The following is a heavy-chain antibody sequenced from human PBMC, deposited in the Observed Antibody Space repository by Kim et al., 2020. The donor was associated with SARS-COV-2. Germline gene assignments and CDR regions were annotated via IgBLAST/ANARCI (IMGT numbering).Heavy chain of an antibody. D-gene: IGHD2-21*02. J-gene: IGHJ5*02. CDR1: GFTFSGYV. CDR3: GSPRNNCYGDDCYIDET. V-gene: IGHV3-23*01. CDR2: ITSSGGST. Sequence: GGSLRLSCAASGFTFSGYVLSWVRQAPGKGLEWVSGITSSGGSTYYADSVKGRFTISRDNSKNTLYLQMNSLRVEDTAVYYCGSPRNNCYGDDCYIDETWGLGTRVTVSS.